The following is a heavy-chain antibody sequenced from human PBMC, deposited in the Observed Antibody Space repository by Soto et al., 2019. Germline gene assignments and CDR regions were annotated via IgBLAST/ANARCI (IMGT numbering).Heavy chain of an antibody. J-gene: IGHJ4*02. D-gene: IGHD2-2*01. Sequence: PSETLSLTCAVSGGAISSSKWWSWIRQPPGKGLEWIGDIYYSGSTNYNPSLKSRVTISVDTSKNQFSLKLSSVTAADTAVYYCARDSSPIAWGQGTLVTVSS. V-gene: IGHV4-4*02. CDR2: IYYSGST. CDR3: ARDSSPIA. CDR1: GGAISSSKW.